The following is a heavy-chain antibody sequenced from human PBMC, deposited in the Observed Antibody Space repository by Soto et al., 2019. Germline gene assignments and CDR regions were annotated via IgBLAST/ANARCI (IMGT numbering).Heavy chain of an antibody. Sequence: GESLKISCQGSGYSFTSYWISWVRQMPGKGLEWMGKIDASDSYTNYSPSFQGHVTISTDKSVSTAYLQWSSLRASDTAMYFCARHEGDYSYYASGNGMAVWGQGTTVTVSS. V-gene: IGHV5-10-1*01. CDR3: ARHEGDYSYYASGNGMAV. CDR2: IDASDSYT. J-gene: IGHJ6*02. CDR1: GYSFTSYW. D-gene: IGHD3-10*01.